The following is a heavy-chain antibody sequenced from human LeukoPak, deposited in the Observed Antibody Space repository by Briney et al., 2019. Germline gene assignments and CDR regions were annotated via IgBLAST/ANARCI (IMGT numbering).Heavy chain of an antibody. CDR2: IKRKTDGETT. D-gene: IGHD1-26*01. Sequence: PGGSLRLSCAASGFTFSNAWMTWVRQAPGKGLDWVGLIKRKTDGETTDYAAPVKGRFTISRDDSESMLYLQMDSLKTEDTAVYYCTTDMGSKVHWGQGALVTVSS. CDR3: TTDMGSKVH. V-gene: IGHV3-15*01. CDR1: GFTFSNAW. J-gene: IGHJ4*02.